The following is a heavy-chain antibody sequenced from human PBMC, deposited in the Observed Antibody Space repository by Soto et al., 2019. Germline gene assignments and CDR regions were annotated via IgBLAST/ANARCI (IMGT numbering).Heavy chain of an antibody. CDR3: ARGYSYGWDEYHYDY. V-gene: IGHV4-30-4*01. D-gene: IGHD5-18*01. CDR2: IYYSGST. J-gene: IGHJ4*02. Sequence: QVQLQESGPGLVKPSQTLSLTCTVSGGSISSGDYYWSWIRQPPGKGLEWIGYIYYSGSTYYNPFLQRRVTISVDTSKNQYSLKLSSVTAADTAVYYCARGYSYGWDEYHYDYLGQGTLVTVSS. CDR1: GGSISSGDYY.